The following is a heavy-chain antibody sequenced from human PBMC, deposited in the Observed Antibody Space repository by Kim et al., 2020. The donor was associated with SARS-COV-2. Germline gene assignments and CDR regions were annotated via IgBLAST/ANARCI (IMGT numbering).Heavy chain of an antibody. V-gene: IGHV1-18*01. Sequence: ASVKVSCKASGYTFTSYGISWVRQAPGQGLEWMGWISAYNGNTNYAQKLQGRVTMTTDTSTSTAYMELRSLRSDDTAVYYCARVPSFWSGYPGGYFQHWGQGTLVTVSS. CDR2: ISAYNGNT. D-gene: IGHD3-3*01. CDR3: ARVPSFWSGYPGGYFQH. CDR1: GYTFTSYG. J-gene: IGHJ1*01.